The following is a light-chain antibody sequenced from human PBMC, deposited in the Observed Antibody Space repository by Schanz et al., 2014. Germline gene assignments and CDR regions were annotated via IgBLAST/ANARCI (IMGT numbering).Light chain of an antibody. V-gene: IGKV3-20*01. J-gene: IGKJ2*01. CDR1: QSVASH. Sequence: EIVLTQSPATLSLSPGERATLSCRASQSVASHLAWYQQKPGQAPRLLIYGVSSRATGIPDRFSGSGSGTDFTLTISRLEAEDFAVYYCQQYGTSPYTFGQGTNLEIK. CDR3: QQYGTSPYT. CDR2: GVS.